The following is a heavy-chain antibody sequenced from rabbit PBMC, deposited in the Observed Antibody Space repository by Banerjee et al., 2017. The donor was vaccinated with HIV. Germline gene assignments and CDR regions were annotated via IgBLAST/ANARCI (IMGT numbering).Heavy chain of an antibody. CDR3: ARVESYSYDDYGDVFNL. CDR1: GFSFSNKYV. CDR2: INTSSGNT. D-gene: IGHD2-1*01. Sequence: QEQLEESGGDLVKPEGSLTLTCTASGFSFSNKYVMCWVRQAPGKGLEWIACINTSSGNTVYATWAKGRFTISKTSWTTVTLQMTSLTAADTATYFCARVESYSYDDYGDVFNLWGPGTLVTVS. J-gene: IGHJ4*01. V-gene: IGHV1S45*01.